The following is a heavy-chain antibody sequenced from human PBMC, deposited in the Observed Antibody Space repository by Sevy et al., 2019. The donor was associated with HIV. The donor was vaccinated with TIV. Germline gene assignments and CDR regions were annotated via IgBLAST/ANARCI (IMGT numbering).Heavy chain of an antibody. CDR3: AKDLRRGDILTGYLNY. Sequence: GGSLRLTCTASGFKFDDYAMHWVRRPPGKGLEWVSGRTWDGGRTGYADSVKGRFIISRDNTKSSLYLQMNSLRAEDTALYYCAKDLRRGDILTGYLNYWGQGILVTVSS. J-gene: IGHJ4*02. CDR2: RTWDGGRT. V-gene: IGHV3-9*01. D-gene: IGHD3-9*01. CDR1: GFKFDDYA.